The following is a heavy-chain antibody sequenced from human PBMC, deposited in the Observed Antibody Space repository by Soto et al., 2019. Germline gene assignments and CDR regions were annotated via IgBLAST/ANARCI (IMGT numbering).Heavy chain of an antibody. CDR1: GFTVTSSA. D-gene: IGHD2-15*01. CDR2: IVVGSGHT. Sequence: QMQLVQSGPEVKKPGTSVKVSCKASGFTVTSSAMQWVRQARGQRLEWIGWIVVGSGHTNYAQKFQERVTITRDMSTSTAYMELSSRRSEDTAVYYCAADSRYCSGGNCEDYWGQGTLVTVSS. J-gene: IGHJ4*02. CDR3: AADSRYCSGGNCEDY. V-gene: IGHV1-58*02.